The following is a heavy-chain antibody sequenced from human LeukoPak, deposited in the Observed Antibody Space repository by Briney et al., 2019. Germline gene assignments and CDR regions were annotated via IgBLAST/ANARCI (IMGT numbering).Heavy chain of an antibody. CDR1: GFTFSSSA. J-gene: IGHJ4*02. D-gene: IGHD3-22*01. V-gene: IGHV3-21*01. Sequence: GGSLRLSCAASGFTFSSSAMSWVRQAPGKGLEWVSSISSSSSYIYYADSVKGRFTISRDNAKNSLYLQMNSLRAEDTAVYYCARDNSGYRFDYWGQGTLVTVSS. CDR2: ISSSSSYI. CDR3: ARDNSGYRFDY.